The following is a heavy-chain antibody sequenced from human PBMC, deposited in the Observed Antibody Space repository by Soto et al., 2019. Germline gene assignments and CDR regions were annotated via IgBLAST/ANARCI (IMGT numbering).Heavy chain of an antibody. CDR3: ARDRSMGKLPDY. J-gene: IGHJ4*02. D-gene: IGHD1-26*01. CDR2: IWYDGSNK. Sequence: QVQLVESGGGVVQPGRSLRLSCAASGFTFSSYGMHWVRQAPGKGLEWVAVIWYDGSNKYYADSVKGRFTISRDNSTNTLYLQMNSLRVEDTAVYYCARDRSMGKLPDYWGQGTLVTVSS. CDR1: GFTFSSYG. V-gene: IGHV3-33*01.